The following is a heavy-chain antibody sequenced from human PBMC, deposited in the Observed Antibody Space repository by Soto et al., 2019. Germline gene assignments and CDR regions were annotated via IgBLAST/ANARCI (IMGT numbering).Heavy chain of an antibody. CDR2: ISYDGSNK. CDR1: GFTFSSYA. J-gene: IGHJ6*02. Sequence: GGSLRLSCAASGFTFSSYAMHWVRQAPGKGLEWVAVISYDGSNKYYADSVKGRFTISRDNSKNTLYLQMNSLRAEDTAVYYCARVSSSWYGDYCYYYGMDVWGQGTTVTVSS. V-gene: IGHV3-30-3*01. D-gene: IGHD6-13*01. CDR3: ARVSSSWYGDYCYYYGMDV.